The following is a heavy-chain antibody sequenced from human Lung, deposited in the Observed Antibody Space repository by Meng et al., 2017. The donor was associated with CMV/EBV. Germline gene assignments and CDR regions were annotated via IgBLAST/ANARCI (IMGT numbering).Heavy chain of an antibody. J-gene: IGHJ4*02. CDR1: GFTFSSYW. Sequence: GGSLRLSCAASGFTFSSYWMHWVRQVPGKGLVWVARISSDGSSTSYADSVKGRFTISRDNAKNTLYLQMNSLRAEDTAVYYCATELITTAGTRRDYWGQGTLVTVSS. D-gene: IGHD6-13*01. V-gene: IGHV3-74*01. CDR2: ISSDGSST. CDR3: ATELITTAGTRRDY.